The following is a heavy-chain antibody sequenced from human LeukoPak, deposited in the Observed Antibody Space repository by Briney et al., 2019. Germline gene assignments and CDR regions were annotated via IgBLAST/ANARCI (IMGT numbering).Heavy chain of an antibody. V-gene: IGHV3-23*01. CDR3: AKTVGVNFFDY. CDR2: ISGRGVST. J-gene: IGHJ4*02. D-gene: IGHD1-26*01. Sequence: GGSLRLSCAASGFTFGTYAMSWVRRAPGKGLEWVSSISGRGVSTFYADSVKGRFTISRDNSKNTLYLQMHSLRGEDTAMYYCAKTVGVNFFDYWGQGTLVTVSS. CDR1: GFTFGTYA.